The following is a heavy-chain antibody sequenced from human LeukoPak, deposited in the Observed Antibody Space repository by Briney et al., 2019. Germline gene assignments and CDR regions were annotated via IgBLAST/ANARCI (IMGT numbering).Heavy chain of an antibody. CDR2: ISYDGSNK. CDR3: ASAVLGATTLPYYFDY. V-gene: IGHV3-30*03. J-gene: IGHJ4*02. CDR1: GFTFSSYG. D-gene: IGHD1-26*01. Sequence: GGSLRLSCAASGFTFSSYGMHWVRQAPGKGLEWVAVISYDGSNKYYADSVKGRFTISRDNSKNTLYLQMNSLRAEDTAVYYCASAVLGATTLPYYFDYWGQGTLVTVSS.